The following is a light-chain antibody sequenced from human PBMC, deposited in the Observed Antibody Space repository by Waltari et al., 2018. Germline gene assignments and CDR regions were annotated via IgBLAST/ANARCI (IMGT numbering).Light chain of an antibody. J-gene: IGLJ3*02. CDR2: GNS. CDR1: SNNIGSYA. CDR3: STWDYSLSAWV. V-gene: IGLV1-44*01. Sequence: QSALTQEASVSGTVGQKVTLSCTGNSNNIGSYAVGWYQQISHGAPKTVMFGNSLPSGVPDRFSGSKAGTTASLTISGVQPEDGADYFCSTWDYSLSAWVFGGGTKLTVL.